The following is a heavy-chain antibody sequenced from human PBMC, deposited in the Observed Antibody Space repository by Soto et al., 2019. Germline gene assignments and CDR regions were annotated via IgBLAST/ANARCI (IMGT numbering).Heavy chain of an antibody. Sequence: EVQLVESGGVVVQPGGSLRLSCAASGFKFDDYAMHWVRQAPGKGLEWVSLIDWVGDTTYYADSVKGRFTISRDNSKNSLFLQMNSLRSEDTDLYYCAKDFSVYSGWGFFDYWGQGTLVTVSS. D-gene: IGHD5-12*01. CDR2: IDWVGDTT. J-gene: IGHJ4*02. V-gene: IGHV3-43*01. CDR3: AKDFSVYSGWGFFDY. CDR1: GFKFDDYA.